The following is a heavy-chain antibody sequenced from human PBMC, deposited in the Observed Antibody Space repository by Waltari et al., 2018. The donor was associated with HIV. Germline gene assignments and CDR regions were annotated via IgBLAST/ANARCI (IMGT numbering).Heavy chain of an antibody. V-gene: IGHV4-31*03. D-gene: IGHD2-21*02. CDR1: GGSISSGDFY. Sequence: QVHLQESGPGLVKPSQPLSLTCTVSGGSISSGDFYWSCIRQHPGQGLEWIGSIPYSGSTYYNPSLKSRFIISVDTSKNQFSLKLSSVTAADTAVYYCARGPFCGGDCYHFDFWGQGTLVTVSS. CDR3: ARGPFCGGDCYHFDF. J-gene: IGHJ4*02. CDR2: IPYSGST.